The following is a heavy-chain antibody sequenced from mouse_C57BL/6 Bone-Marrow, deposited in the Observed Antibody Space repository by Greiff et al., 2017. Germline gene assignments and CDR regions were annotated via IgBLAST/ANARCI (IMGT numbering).Heavy chain of an antibody. CDR2: ISDGGSYT. CDR1: GFTFSSYA. Sequence: EVMLVESGGGLVKPGGSLKLSCAASGFTFSSYAMSWVRQTPEKRLEWVATISDGGSYTYYPDNVKGRFTISRDNAKNNLYLQMSHLKSEDTAMYYCARDRCSSYWYFDVWGTGTTVTVSS. J-gene: IGHJ1*03. V-gene: IGHV5-4*01. D-gene: IGHD1-1*01. CDR3: ARDRCSSYWYFDV.